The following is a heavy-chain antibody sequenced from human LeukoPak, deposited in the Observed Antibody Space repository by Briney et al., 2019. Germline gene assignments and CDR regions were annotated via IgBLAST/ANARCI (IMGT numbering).Heavy chain of an antibody. CDR1: GFTFSSHS. D-gene: IGHD5/OR15-5a*01. Sequence: GGSLRLSCAASGFTFSSHSMSWVRQAPGKGLEWVANVKEDGSEENYVDSAKGRFTISRDNAVKSLYLQMNSLRAEDTAVYFCARLLHYERSVYRPVDCWGQGTLVAVSS. CDR2: VKEDGSEE. V-gene: IGHV3-7*01. CDR3: ARLLHYERSVYRPVDC. J-gene: IGHJ4*02.